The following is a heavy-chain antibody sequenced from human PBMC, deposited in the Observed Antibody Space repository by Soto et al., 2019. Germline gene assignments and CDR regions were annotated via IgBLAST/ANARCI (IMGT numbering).Heavy chain of an antibody. D-gene: IGHD2-15*01. CDR3: TTDMVVAAKWGARVRY. V-gene: IGHV3-15*01. Sequence: GGSLRLSCAASGFTFSNAWMSWVRQAPGKGLEWVGRIKSKTDGGTTDYAAPVKGRFNISRDDSKNTLYLQMNSLKTEDTAVYYCTTDMVVAAKWGARVRYWGQGTLVTVSS. CDR1: GFTFSNAW. J-gene: IGHJ4*02. CDR2: IKSKTDGGTT.